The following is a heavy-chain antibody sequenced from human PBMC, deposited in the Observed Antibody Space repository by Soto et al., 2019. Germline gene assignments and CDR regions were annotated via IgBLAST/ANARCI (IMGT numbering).Heavy chain of an antibody. Sequence: QVQLVQSGAEMEKPGASVKVSCKASGYTFTSYYIHWVRQAPGQGLEWLGIINPSGGSASYAQNFQGRATMTMDTSTRTVSMELSSLRSEDTAVYYCARGGQIVDLPAGIDYWGQGPLVTVSS. CDR3: ARGGQIVDLPAGIDY. J-gene: IGHJ4*02. D-gene: IGHD6-13*01. CDR2: INPSGGSA. CDR1: GYTFTSYY. V-gene: IGHV1-46*01.